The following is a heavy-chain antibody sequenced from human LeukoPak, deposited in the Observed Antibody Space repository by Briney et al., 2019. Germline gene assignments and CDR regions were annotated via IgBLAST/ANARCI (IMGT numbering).Heavy chain of an antibody. Sequence: GGSLRLSCAASGFIFSDYYMTWIRQAPGKGLEWVSYITSSGGHMYYADSAKGRFTISRDNAENSLDLQMNSLRAEDTAVYYCARVARYGDYIGGCDYWGQGALVTVSS. CDR1: GFIFSDYY. D-gene: IGHD4-17*01. J-gene: IGHJ4*02. CDR2: ITSSGGHM. V-gene: IGHV3-11*04. CDR3: ARVARYGDYIGGCDY.